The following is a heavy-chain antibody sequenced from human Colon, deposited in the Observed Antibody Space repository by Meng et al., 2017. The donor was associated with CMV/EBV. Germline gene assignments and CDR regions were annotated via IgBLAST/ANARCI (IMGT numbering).Heavy chain of an antibody. J-gene: IGHJ5*02. CDR3: VKIEGRCDSQSCSYYRWFDP. Sequence: SETLSLTCTVSGGSISRSSYYWSWIRRRPGQGLEWIGFIDYNGNTDYNPSLKSRLTILIDTSKNQFFLNLRSVTAADTAMYHCVKIEGRCDSQSCSYYRWFDPWGQGILVTVSS. CDR1: GGSISRSSYY. CDR2: IDYNGNT. V-gene: IGHV4-61*01. D-gene: IGHD2/OR15-2a*01.